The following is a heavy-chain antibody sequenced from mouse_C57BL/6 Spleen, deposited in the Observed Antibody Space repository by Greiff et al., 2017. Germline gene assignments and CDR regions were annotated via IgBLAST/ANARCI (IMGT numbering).Heavy chain of an antibody. CDR2: INPSTGGT. CDR1: GYSFTGYY. V-gene: IGHV1-42*01. Sequence: VQLQQSGPELVKPGASVKISCKASGYSFTGYYMNWVKQSPEKSLEWIGEINPSTGGTTYNQKFKAKATLTVDKSSSTAYMQLKSLTSEDSAVYYCARSSYYGNSLRYVDVWGTGTTVTVSS. CDR3: ARSSYYGNSLRYVDV. D-gene: IGHD2-10*01. J-gene: IGHJ1*03.